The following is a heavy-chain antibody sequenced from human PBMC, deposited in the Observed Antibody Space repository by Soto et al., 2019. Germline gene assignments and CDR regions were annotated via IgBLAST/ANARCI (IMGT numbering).Heavy chain of an antibody. Sequence: SETLSLTCAVYGGNFSGYYWSWIRQPPGKGLEWIGEIHHSGSTNYNPSLKSRVTISVDTSKNQFSLKLSAVTAAATAVYYCARDTLTTQEGDYYYYGMDVWGQGTTVTVS. V-gene: IGHV4-34*01. CDR2: IHHSGST. CDR1: GGNFSGYY. CDR3: ARDTLTTQEGDYYYYGMDV. J-gene: IGHJ6*02. D-gene: IGHD4-17*01.